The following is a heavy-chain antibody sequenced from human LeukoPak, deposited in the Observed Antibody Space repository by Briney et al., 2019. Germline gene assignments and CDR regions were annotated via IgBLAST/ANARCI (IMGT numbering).Heavy chain of an antibody. CDR3: ARGRGIAAAGTQNPFDY. V-gene: IGHV4-39*07. J-gene: IGHJ4*02. CDR2: INHSGST. Sequence: SETLSLTCTVSGGSISSGDYYWSWIRQPPGKGLEWIGEINHSGSTNYNPSLKSRVTISVDTSKNQFSLKLSSVTAADTAVYYCARGRGIAAAGTQNPFDYWGQGTLVTVSS. D-gene: IGHD6-13*01. CDR1: GGSISSGDYY.